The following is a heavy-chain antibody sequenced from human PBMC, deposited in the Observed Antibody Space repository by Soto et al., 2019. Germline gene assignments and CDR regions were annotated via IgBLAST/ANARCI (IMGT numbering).Heavy chain of an antibody. CDR1: GFIFSSNA. J-gene: IGHJ4*02. CDR3: ARRVGDRDN. CDR2: ISYDGSNT. Sequence: QEQLVESGGGVVQPGRSLKLSCAASGFIFSSNAMHWVRQAPGKGLEWVAFISYDGSNTYYGDSVKGRFTISRDNSKNTLYLQLNSLRVEDTAVYYCARRVGDRDNWGRGTLVIVSS. V-gene: IGHV3-30*03. D-gene: IGHD1-26*01.